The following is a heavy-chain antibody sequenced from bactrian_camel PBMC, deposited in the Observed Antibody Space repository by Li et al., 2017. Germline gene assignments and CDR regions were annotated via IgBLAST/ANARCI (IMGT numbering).Heavy chain of an antibody. V-gene: IGHV3S40*01. CDR2: IHVGNPRT. CDR3: LTIEGGIPITTFPTCDH. CDR1: TYRSKC. D-gene: IGHD2*01. J-gene: IGHJ4*01. Sequence: DVQLVESGGGSVQPGGSLTLACVVPTYRSKCVAWFRQAPGKEREGVAAIHVGNPRTYYTDIAKGRFTISQDNARNTVYLQMNNLKPEDTAVYYCLTIEGGIPITTFPTCDHWGQGTQVTVS.